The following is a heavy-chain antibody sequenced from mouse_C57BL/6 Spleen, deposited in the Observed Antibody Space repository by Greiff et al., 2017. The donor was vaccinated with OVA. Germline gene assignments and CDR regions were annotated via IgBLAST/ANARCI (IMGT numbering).Heavy chain of an antibody. J-gene: IGHJ4*01. V-gene: IGHV1-50*01. D-gene: IGHD2-1*01. CDR1: GYTFTSYW. CDR3: ARALYGNYDAMDY. Sequence: QVQLQQPGAELVKPGASVKLSCKASGYTFTSYWMQWVKQRPGQGLEWIGEIDPSDSYTNYNQKFKGKATLTVDTSSSTAYMQLSSLTSEDSAVYYCARALYGNYDAMDYWGQGTSVTVSS. CDR2: IDPSDSYT.